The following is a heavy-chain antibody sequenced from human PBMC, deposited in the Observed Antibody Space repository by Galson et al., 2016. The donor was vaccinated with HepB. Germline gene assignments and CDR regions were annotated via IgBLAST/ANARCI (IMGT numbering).Heavy chain of an antibody. V-gene: IGHV3-23*01. D-gene: IGHD5-12*01. CDR2: ITSSGGTT. CDR3: AKVLKGGGYDLSFSRTQNYFDS. J-gene: IGHJ4*02. Sequence: SLRLSCAASGFTFNSYAMSWVRQAPGKGLEWVSGITSSGGTTHYLDSVRGRFTISRDNSKNTLYLQMNSLKTEDTALYYCAKVLKGGGYDLSFSRTQNYFDSRGQGTLVIVSS. CDR1: GFTFNSYA.